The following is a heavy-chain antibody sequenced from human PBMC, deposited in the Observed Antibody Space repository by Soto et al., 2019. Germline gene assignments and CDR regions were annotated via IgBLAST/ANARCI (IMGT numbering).Heavy chain of an antibody. CDR3: ARESGGATATLDYYDFYMDV. Sequence: QVQLVQSGAEVKKPGASVTVSCKASGYTFSDYYLHWVRQAPGQGPEWMGWMNPNSGDTKYAQKFQGRVTMTRYTSVRTAFMELNWLKSDDTAVYYCARESGGATATLDYYDFYMDVWGKGTTVTVSS. CDR2: MNPNSGDT. CDR1: GYTFSDYY. V-gene: IGHV1-2*02. J-gene: IGHJ6*03. D-gene: IGHD1-26*01.